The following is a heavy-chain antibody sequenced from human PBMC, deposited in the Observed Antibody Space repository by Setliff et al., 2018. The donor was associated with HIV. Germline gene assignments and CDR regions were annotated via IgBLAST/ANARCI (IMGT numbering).Heavy chain of an antibody. CDR1: GGSISSGGYF. Sequence: SETLSLTCTVSGGSISSGGYFWSWIRQLPGKGLEWIGYIYYSGSTFYNPSLKSRVVISVDTSKNQFSLKLNSVTAADSAVYYCARDDTDYLDYWGQGIPVTVSS. V-gene: IGHV4-31*03. J-gene: IGHJ4*02. CDR2: IYYSGST. CDR3: ARDDTDYLDY.